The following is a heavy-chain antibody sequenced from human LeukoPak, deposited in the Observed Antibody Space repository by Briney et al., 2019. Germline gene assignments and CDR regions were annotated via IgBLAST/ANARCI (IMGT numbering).Heavy chain of an antibody. CDR3: AKDSSSSWYYFDF. Sequence: GGSLRLSCAASGFTFSSYAMSWVRQAPGKGLEWVAAISGSGGYTYYADPVKGRFTISRDNSKNTLYLQMNSLRAEDTAVYYCAKDSSSSWYYFDFWGQGTLVTVSS. CDR2: ISGSGGYT. J-gene: IGHJ4*02. D-gene: IGHD6-13*01. V-gene: IGHV3-23*01. CDR1: GFTFSSYA.